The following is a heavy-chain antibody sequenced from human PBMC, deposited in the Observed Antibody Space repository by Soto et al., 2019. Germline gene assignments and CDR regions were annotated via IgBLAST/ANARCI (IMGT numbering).Heavy chain of an antibody. CDR3: TSGAAF. D-gene: IGHD6-25*01. V-gene: IGHV3-74*01. Sequence: EVRPVESGGGLVQPGGSLRLSCATSGFDPSDGWLHWVRQTPGKGLLWVSRIKRDGTSASYADFVEGRFTVSRDNARNTLDLQMSSLRVEDKAVYYCTSGAAFRGQGILVTVSS. CDR2: IKRDGTSA. CDR1: GFDPSDGW. J-gene: IGHJ4*02.